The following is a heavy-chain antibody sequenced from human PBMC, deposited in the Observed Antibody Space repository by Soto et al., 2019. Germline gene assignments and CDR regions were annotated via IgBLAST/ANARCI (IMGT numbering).Heavy chain of an antibody. CDR3: ARGQWLSY. CDR2: IKQDGSEK. Sequence: EVQLVESGGGLVQPGGSLRLSCAASGFIFSSYWMSWVRQAPGKGLEWVAKIKQDGSEKYYVDSVKGRFTISRDNAKNSLYLQMNSLRAEGTAVYYCARGQWLSYWGQGTLVTVSS. CDR1: GFIFSSYW. D-gene: IGHD6-19*01. J-gene: IGHJ4*02. V-gene: IGHV3-7*01.